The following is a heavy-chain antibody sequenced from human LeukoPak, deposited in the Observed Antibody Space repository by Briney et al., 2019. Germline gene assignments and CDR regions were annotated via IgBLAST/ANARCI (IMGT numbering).Heavy chain of an antibody. CDR1: GYTFTSYD. J-gene: IGHJ5*02. Sequence: GASVKVSCKASGYTFTSYDINWVRQATGQGLEWMGWMNPNSGNTGYAQEFQGRVTMTRNTSISTAYMELSSLRSEDTAVYYCARGRLGSSGWYGGFDPWGQGTLVTVSS. V-gene: IGHV1-8*01. CDR3: ARGRLGSSGWYGGFDP. CDR2: MNPNSGNT. D-gene: IGHD6-19*01.